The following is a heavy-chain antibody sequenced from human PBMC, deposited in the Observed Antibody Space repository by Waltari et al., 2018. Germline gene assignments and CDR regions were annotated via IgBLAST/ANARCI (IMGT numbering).Heavy chain of an antibody. CDR2: IYYSGNT. J-gene: IGHJ6*02. V-gene: IGHV4-59*13. Sequence: QVQLQESGPGLVKPSKTLSLTCPVSGGSIHNYYLIWIRQTPGKGLEWIGFIYYSGNTNYSPSLRSRVTISIDTSKSQFSLKLTSVTAADTAVYYCARGRLRDFDVDYQFYYAMDVWGQGTTVAVSS. D-gene: IGHD3-9*01. CDR3: ARGRLRDFDVDYQFYYAMDV. CDR1: GGSIHNYY.